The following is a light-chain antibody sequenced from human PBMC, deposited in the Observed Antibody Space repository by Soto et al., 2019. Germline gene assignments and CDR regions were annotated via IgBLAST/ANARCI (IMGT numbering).Light chain of an antibody. CDR1: QGISSY. Sequence: AIRMTQSPSSFSASTGDRVTITCRASQGISSYLAWYQQKPGKAPKLLVYAASTLQYGVPSRFSGSGSGTDFTLTISCLQSEDFATYFCQQYYTYPQTFGQGTKVDNK. CDR3: QQYYTYPQT. V-gene: IGKV1-8*01. J-gene: IGKJ2*01. CDR2: AAS.